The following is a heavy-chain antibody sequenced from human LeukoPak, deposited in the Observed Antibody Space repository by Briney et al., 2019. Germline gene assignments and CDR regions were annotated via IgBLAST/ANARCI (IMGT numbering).Heavy chain of an antibody. Sequence: PSETLSLTCAVYGRSFSGYYWSWIRQPPGKGLEWIGEINHSGSTNYNPSLKSRVTISVDTSKNQFSLKLSSVTAADTAVYYCARHIVLLWFGELSNWFDPWGQGTLVTVSS. CDR2: INHSGST. V-gene: IGHV4-34*01. D-gene: IGHD3-10*01. CDR1: GRSFSGYY. J-gene: IGHJ5*02. CDR3: ARHIVLLWFGELSNWFDP.